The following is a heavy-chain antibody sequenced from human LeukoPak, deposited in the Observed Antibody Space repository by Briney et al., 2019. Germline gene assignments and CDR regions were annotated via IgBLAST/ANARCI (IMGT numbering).Heavy chain of an antibody. CDR2: IYTSGSI. CDR1: GGSISSGSYY. J-gene: IGHJ4*02. V-gene: IGHV4-61*02. Sequence: SETLSLTCTVSGGSISSGSYYWSWIRQPAGKGLEWIGRIYTSGSINYNPSLKSRVTISVDTSKNQFSLKLSSVTAADTAVYYCASGYYDSSGFSIAHWGQGTLVTVSS. CDR3: ASGYYDSSGFSIAH. D-gene: IGHD3-22*01.